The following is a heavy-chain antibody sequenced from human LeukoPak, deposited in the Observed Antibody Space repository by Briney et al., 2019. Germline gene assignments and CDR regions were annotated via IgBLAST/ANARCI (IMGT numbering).Heavy chain of an antibody. Sequence: GASVKVSCKASGYTFTSYDINWVRQATGQGLEWMGWMNPNSGNTGYAQRFQGRVTINRNTSITTSYKEVSSLRSDDTAVYYCAVQEVPAYRVSFGDYWGQGTLVTVSS. J-gene: IGHJ4*02. CDR1: GYTFTSYD. CDR3: AVQEVPAYRVSFGDY. CDR2: MNPNSGNT. V-gene: IGHV1-8*03. D-gene: IGHD2-2*01.